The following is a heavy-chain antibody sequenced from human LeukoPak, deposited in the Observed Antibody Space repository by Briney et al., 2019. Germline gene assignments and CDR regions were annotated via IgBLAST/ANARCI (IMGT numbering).Heavy chain of an antibody. D-gene: IGHD3-22*01. Sequence: GGSLRLSCAASGFTFSSYAMSWVRQAPGKGLEWVSAISGGGGSTYYADSVKGRFTISRDNSKNTLYLQMNSLRAEDTALYYCAKDKHYYDSSGIDYWGQGTLVTVSS. CDR1: GFTFSSYA. V-gene: IGHV3-23*01. CDR2: ISGGGGST. J-gene: IGHJ4*02. CDR3: AKDKHYYDSSGIDY.